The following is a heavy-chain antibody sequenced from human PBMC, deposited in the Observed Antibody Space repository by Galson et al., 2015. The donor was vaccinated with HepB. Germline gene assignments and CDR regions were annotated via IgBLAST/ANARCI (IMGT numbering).Heavy chain of an antibody. J-gene: IGHJ3*02. V-gene: IGHV1-18*01. D-gene: IGHD3-9*01. Sequence: SVKVSCKASGYTFTSYGISWVRQAPGQGLEWMGWISAYNGNTNYAQKLQGRVTMTTDTSTSTAYMELRSLRSDDTAVYYCARDGTILTGYYKISAFDIWGQGTMVTVSS. CDR2: ISAYNGNT. CDR1: GYTFTSYG. CDR3: ARDGTILTGYYKISAFDI.